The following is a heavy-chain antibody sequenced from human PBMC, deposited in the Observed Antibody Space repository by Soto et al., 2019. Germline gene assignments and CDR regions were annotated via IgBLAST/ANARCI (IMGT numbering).Heavy chain of an antibody. CDR3: ARGDWFDP. J-gene: IGHJ5*02. Sequence: ASVKFSCKASGYIFATYSIHWVRQAPGQGLEWMGIINPTSGSTTYSQKFQGRVTMTRDTSTSTFYMELSSLRSGDTAVYYCARGDWFDPWGQGTLVTVSS. V-gene: IGHV1-46*01. CDR1: GYIFATYS. CDR2: INPTSGST.